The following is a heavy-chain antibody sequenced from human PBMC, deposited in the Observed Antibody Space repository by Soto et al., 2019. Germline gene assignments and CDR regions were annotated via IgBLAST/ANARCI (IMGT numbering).Heavy chain of an antibody. CDR3: ARVGDSSSYAMDV. D-gene: IGHD3-16*01. J-gene: IGHJ6*02. Sequence: GASVKVSCKASGYTFTGYYMHWVRQAPGQGLEWMGWINPSSGNTGYAQKFQGRVTVTRSTSISTAYMELSDLRFEDTAVYYCARVGDSSSYAMDVWGQGTTVTVSS. CDR2: INPSSGNT. CDR1: GYTFTGYY. V-gene: IGHV1-8*02.